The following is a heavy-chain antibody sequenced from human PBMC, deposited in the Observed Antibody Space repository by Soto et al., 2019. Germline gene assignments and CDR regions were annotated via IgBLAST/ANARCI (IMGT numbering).Heavy chain of an antibody. J-gene: IGHJ6*02. CDR2: TYYRSKWYN. CDR1: GDSVSSNSAA. CDR3: ARGRFATPVETYGMIV. V-gene: IGHV6-1*01. Sequence: PSQTLSLTCAISGDSVSSNSAAWNWISQSPSRSLEWLGRTYYRSKWYNDYAVSVKSRLTINPDTSKNQFSLPLNSVTPEDTAVNYCARGRFATPVETYGMIVWGQRTTVTV. D-gene: IGHD3-3*01.